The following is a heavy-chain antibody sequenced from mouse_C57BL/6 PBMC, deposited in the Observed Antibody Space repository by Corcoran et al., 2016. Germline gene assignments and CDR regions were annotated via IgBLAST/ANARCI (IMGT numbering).Heavy chain of an antibody. CDR1: GYTFTEYN. Sequence: EVQLQQSGPELVKHGASVKIHCKASGYTFTEYNMDWVQLSYGKSLAWIGVINPNNGGTIYNQKFKGKATLTVDKSSSTAYMELRSLTSEDTAVYYCARSRLTGYVDYWGQGTTLTVSS. J-gene: IGHJ2*01. D-gene: IGHD4-1*01. V-gene: IGHV1-18*01. CDR2: INPNNGGT. CDR3: ARSRLTGYVDY.